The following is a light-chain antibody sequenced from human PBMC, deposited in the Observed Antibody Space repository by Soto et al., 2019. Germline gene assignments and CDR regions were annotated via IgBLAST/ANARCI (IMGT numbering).Light chain of an antibody. CDR3: QQYNSDSPFT. V-gene: IGKV1-5*03. J-gene: IGKJ5*01. Sequence: DIQMTQSPSTLSASVGDRVTITCRASQSVSSWLAWYQQKPGKAPNLLIYRASNLESGVPSRFSGSGSGTEFTLTISSLQPDDFATYYCQQYNSDSPFTFGQGTRLEIK. CDR1: QSVSSW. CDR2: RAS.